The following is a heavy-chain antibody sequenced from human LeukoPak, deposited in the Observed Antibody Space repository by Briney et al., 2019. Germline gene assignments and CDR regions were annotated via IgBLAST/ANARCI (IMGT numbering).Heavy chain of an antibody. Sequence: ASVKVSCKASGYTFTSYDINWVRQATGQGLEWMGWMNPNSGNTGYAQKFQGRVTMTRNTSISTAYTELSSLRSEDTAVYYCARGYCTNGVCSGFDYWGQGTLVTVSS. CDR1: GYTFTSYD. D-gene: IGHD2-8*01. V-gene: IGHV1-8*01. CDR3: ARGYCTNGVCSGFDY. J-gene: IGHJ4*02. CDR2: MNPNSGNT.